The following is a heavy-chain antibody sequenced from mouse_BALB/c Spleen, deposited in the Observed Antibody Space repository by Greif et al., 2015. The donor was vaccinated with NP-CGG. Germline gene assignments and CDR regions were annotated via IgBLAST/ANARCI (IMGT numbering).Heavy chain of an antibody. CDR1: GFNIKDTY. CDR3: ARWDWYFDV. V-gene: IGHV14-3*02. J-gene: IGHJ1*01. Sequence: EVQLQQSGAELVKPGASVKLSCTASGFNIKDTYMHWVKQRPEQGLEWIGRIDPANGNTKYDPKFPGKATIAADTSSNTAYLQLSSLTSEDTAVYYCARWDWYFDVWGAGTTVTVSS. CDR2: IDPANGNT.